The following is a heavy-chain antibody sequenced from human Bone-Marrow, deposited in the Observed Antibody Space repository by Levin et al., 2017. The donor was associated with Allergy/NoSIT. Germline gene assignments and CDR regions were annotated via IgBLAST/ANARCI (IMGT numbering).Heavy chain of an antibody. J-gene: IGHJ4*02. D-gene: IGHD1-20*01. CDR2: IYYSGST. CDR1: GGSISSGGYY. Sequence: SETLSLTCTVSGGSISSGGYYWSWIRQHPGKGLEWIGYIYYSGSTYYNPSLKSRVTISVDTSKNQFSLKLSSVTAADTAVYYCAREGGLNWNDLLVYWGQGTLVTVSS. CDR3: AREGGLNWNDLLVY. V-gene: IGHV4-31*03.